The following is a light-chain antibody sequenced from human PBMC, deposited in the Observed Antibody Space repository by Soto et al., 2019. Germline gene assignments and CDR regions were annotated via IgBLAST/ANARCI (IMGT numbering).Light chain of an antibody. CDR3: QQCYSTPPT. CDR2: WAS. Sequence: DIVMTQSPDSLAVSLGERATINCKSSQSVLYSSNNKNYLTWYQQKPGQPPKLLIYWASTRESGVPDRFSGSGSGKDFTLTCSSRQAEDVAVYYCQQCYSTPPTFGQGTKLEIK. J-gene: IGKJ2*01. V-gene: IGKV4-1*01. CDR1: QSVLYSSNNKNY.